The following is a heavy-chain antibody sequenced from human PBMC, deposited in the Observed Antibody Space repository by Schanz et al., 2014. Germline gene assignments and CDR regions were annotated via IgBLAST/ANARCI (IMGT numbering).Heavy chain of an antibody. CDR1: GFTFTTYA. V-gene: IGHV3-23*01. J-gene: IGHJ4*02. CDR2: IGGSGDST. D-gene: IGHD3-9*01. Sequence: DVQLLESGGGLVQPGESLRLSCAASGFTFTTYAMTWVRQAPGKGLEWVSGIGGSGDSTHYADSVKGRFIISRDNSKNTLYLQVNSLRAEDTAVYYCAKDHAGSDILTALGNWGQGTLVTVSS. CDR3: AKDHAGSDILTALGN.